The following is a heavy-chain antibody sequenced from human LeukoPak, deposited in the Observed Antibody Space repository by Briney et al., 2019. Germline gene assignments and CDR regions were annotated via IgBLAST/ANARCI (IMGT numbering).Heavy chain of an antibody. V-gene: IGHV1-24*01. CDR1: GYTLTELS. J-gene: IGHJ4*02. Sequence: ASVKVSCKVSGYTLTELSMHWVRQAPGKGLEWMGGFDPEDGETIYAQKFQGRVTMTEDTSTDTAYMELSSLRSEDTAVYYCAASRALPQWLESDYWGQGTLVTVSS. CDR2: FDPEDGET. CDR3: AASRALPQWLESDY. D-gene: IGHD6-19*01.